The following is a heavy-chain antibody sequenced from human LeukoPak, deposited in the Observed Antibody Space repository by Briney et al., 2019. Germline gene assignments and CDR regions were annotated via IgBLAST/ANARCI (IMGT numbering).Heavy chain of an antibody. CDR1: GFTFGSYS. J-gene: IGHJ4*02. V-gene: IGHV3-21*01. Sequence: GGSLRLSCAASGFTFGSYSMNWVRQAPGKGLEWVSSISSSSSYIYYADSVKGRFTISRDNAKTSLYLQMNSLRAEDTAVYYCARDKRPMVRGVGYFDYWGQGTLVTVSS. CDR3: ARDKRPMVRGVGYFDY. CDR2: ISSSSSYI. D-gene: IGHD3-10*01.